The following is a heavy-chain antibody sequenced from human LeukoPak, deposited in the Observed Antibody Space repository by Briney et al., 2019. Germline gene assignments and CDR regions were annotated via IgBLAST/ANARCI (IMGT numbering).Heavy chain of an antibody. CDR1: GFTFNTFG. J-gene: IGHJ4*02. CDR3: ARGAGYSSREGDY. CDR2: ISYDGTDK. V-gene: IGHV3-30*03. Sequence: GGSLRLSCAASGFTFNTFGMHWVRQAPGKGLEWVAVISYDGTDKYYADSVKGRFTISRDNSKNTLYLQMNSLRAEDTAVYYCARGAGYSSREGDYWGQGTLVTVSS. D-gene: IGHD6-13*01.